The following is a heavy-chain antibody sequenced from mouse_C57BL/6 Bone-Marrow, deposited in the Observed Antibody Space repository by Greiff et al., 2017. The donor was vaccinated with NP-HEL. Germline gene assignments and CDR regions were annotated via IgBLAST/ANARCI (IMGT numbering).Heavy chain of an antibody. Sequence: EVQLVESGGGLVKPGGSLKLSCAASGFTFSDYGMHWVRQAPEKGLEWVAYISSGSSTIYYAYTVKGRFTISRDNAKTTLFLQMTSLRSEDTSMYYCARNDYDPAWLAYWGQGTFVTVSA. CDR3: ARNDYDPAWLAY. J-gene: IGHJ3*01. CDR1: GFTFSDYG. V-gene: IGHV5-17*01. D-gene: IGHD2-4*01. CDR2: ISSGSSTI.